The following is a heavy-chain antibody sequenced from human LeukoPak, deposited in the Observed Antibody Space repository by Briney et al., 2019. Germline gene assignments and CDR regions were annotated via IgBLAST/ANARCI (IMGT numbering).Heavy chain of an antibody. CDR2: IYYTGST. Sequence: PSETLSLTCTVSGGSISSSSYYWGWIRQPPGKGLEWIGNIYYTGSTNYKSSLKSRVTISMDTSKNQFSLRLSSVTAADTAVYYCARGPQRGTYYYHYYMDVWGTGTTVTVSS. CDR1: GGSISSSSYY. V-gene: IGHV4-39*07. D-gene: IGHD3-16*01. J-gene: IGHJ6*03. CDR3: ARGPQRGTYYYHYYMDV.